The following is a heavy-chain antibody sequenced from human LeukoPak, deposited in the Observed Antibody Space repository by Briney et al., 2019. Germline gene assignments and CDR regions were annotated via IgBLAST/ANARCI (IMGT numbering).Heavy chain of an antibody. J-gene: IGHJ4*02. CDR1: GFTFSSYW. D-gene: IGHD1-7*01. CDR3: ARDDWNSGTLDY. V-gene: IGHV3-7*01. CDR2: IKQDGSKQ. Sequence: GGSLRLSCAASGFTFSSYWMSWVRQAPGKGLEWVANIKQDGSKQYYVNSVKGRFIISRDSAENSLYLQMNSLRAEDTAVYYCARDDWNSGTLDYRGQGTLVSVSS.